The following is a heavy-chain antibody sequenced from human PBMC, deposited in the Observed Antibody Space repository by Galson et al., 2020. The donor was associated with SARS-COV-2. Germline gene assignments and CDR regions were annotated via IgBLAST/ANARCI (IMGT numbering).Heavy chain of an antibody. CDR3: ARDDYYDSSGLPNY. J-gene: IGHJ4*02. V-gene: IGHV1-18*01. D-gene: IGHD3-22*01. Sequence: ASVKVSCKASGYTFTSSGISWVRQAPGQGLDGMGWISAYNGNTIYAQKIQGRVTMTTDTSTSTAYMELRSLRSDDTAVYYCARDDYYDSSGLPNYWGQGTLVTVSS. CDR1: GYTFTSSG. CDR2: ISAYNGNT.